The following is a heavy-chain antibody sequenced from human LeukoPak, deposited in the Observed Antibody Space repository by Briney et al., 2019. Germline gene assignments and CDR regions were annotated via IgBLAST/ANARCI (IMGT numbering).Heavy chain of an antibody. CDR3: ARIPIVGAID. D-gene: IGHD1-26*01. CDR2: IYYTGNT. J-gene: IGHJ4*02. Sequence: PSQTLSLTCTVSGGSLTSISYYGGWIRQPPGKGLEWIVSIYYTGNTYYNPSLKSRVTIYVYTSKNQFSLKLYSVTTAHTAVYYCARIPIVGAIDWGQGTLVTVSS. V-gene: IGHV4-39*01. CDR1: GGSLTSISYY.